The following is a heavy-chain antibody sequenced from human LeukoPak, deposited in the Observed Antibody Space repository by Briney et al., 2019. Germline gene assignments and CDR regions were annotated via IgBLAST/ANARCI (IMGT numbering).Heavy chain of an antibody. CDR3: ARSLDDYGDYGGEADY. CDR1: GFTFSSYG. CDR2: IRYDGSNK. Sequence: GGSLRLSCAASGFTFSSYGMHWVRQAPGKGLEWVAFIRYDGSNKYYADSVKGRFTISRDNSKNTLYLQMNSLRAEDTAVYYCARSLDDYGDYGGEADYWGQGTLVTVSS. J-gene: IGHJ4*02. D-gene: IGHD4-17*01. V-gene: IGHV3-30*02.